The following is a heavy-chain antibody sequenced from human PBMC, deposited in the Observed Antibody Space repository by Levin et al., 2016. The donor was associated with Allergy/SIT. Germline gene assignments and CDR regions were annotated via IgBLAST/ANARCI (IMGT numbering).Heavy chain of an antibody. J-gene: IGHJ6*02. Sequence: WIRQPPGKGLEWVSVISGSGSSTNYADSVKGRFTISRDNSKNTVYLQMNSLRAEDTAVYYCAKDRSVVPAASTYYGMDVWGQGTTVTVSS. V-gene: IGHV3-23*01. D-gene: IGHD2-2*01. CDR2: ISGSGSST. CDR3: AKDRSVVPAASTYYGMDV.